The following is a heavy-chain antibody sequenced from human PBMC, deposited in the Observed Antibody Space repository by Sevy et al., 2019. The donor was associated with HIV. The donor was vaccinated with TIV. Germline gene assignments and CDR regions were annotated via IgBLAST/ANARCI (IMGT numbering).Heavy chain of an antibody. CDR1: GFTFSNYA. Sequence: GGSLRLSCAVSGFTFSNYAMSWVRQAPGKGLEWVSAISGGGGRTYYADSVKGRFTMSRDNSKNTLYLQMNNLGAEDTAFYYCAKEDCSDGRCHGGFDFWGQGTLVTVSS. CDR3: AKEDCSDGRCHGGFDF. CDR2: ISGGGGRT. V-gene: IGHV3-23*01. D-gene: IGHD2-15*01. J-gene: IGHJ4*02.